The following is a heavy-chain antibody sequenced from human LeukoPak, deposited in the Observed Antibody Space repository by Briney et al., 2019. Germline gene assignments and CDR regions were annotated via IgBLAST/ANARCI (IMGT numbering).Heavy chain of an antibody. CDR3: SRELERRWD. CDR2: IYYSWST. Sequence: PSETLSLTCTVSGGSISSYYWSWIRQPPGKGLEWIGYIYYSWSTNYNPSLNSRVTISVDTSKNQFSLKLSSVTAADTPVYYCSRELERRWDWVQGTLVSVCS. J-gene: IGHJ4*02. D-gene: IGHD1-1*01. CDR1: GGSISSYY. V-gene: IGHV4-59*01.